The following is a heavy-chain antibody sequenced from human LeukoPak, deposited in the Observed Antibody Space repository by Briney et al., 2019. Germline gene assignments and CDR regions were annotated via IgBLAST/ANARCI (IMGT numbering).Heavy chain of an antibody. Sequence: ASVKVSCKASGYTFTSYVISWVRQAPGHGLEWMGWISTYNGNTNYTQKLQGRVTMTTDTSTNTAYMELRSLRSDDTAVYYCAREDYGSFDYWGQGTLVTVSS. V-gene: IGHV1-18*01. CDR1: GYTFTSYV. CDR3: AREDYGSFDY. CDR2: ISTYNGNT. J-gene: IGHJ4*02. D-gene: IGHD4/OR15-4a*01.